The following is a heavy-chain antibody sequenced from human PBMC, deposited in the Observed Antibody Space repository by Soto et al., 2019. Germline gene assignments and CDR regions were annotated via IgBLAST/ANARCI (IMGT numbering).Heavy chain of an antibody. CDR2: IWYDGSNK. V-gene: IGHV3-33*01. J-gene: IGHJ3*02. CDR3: ARESLSYYDSSGYPDAFDI. Sequence: GGSLRLSCAASGFTFSSYGMHWVRQAPGKGLEWVAVIWYDGSNKYYADSVKGRFTISRDNSKNTLYLQMNSLRAEDTAVYYCARESLSYYDSSGYPDAFDIWGQGTMVTVSS. CDR1: GFTFSSYG. D-gene: IGHD3-22*01.